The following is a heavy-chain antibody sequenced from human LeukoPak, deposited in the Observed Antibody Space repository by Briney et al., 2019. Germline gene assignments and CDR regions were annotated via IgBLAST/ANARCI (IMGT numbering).Heavy chain of an antibody. CDR2: IIPILGIA. V-gene: IGHV1-69*04. CDR3: ARDNSDTVKGECSGACYWWFDP. CDR1: GGIFSSYA. Sequence: SVKVSCKASGGIFSSYAISWVRQAPGQGLEWMGRIIPILGIANYAQKFQGRVTITADKSTSTAYMDLSSLRSEDTAVYCCARDNSDTVKGECSGACYWWFDPWGQGTLVTVSS. D-gene: IGHD6-19*01. J-gene: IGHJ5*02.